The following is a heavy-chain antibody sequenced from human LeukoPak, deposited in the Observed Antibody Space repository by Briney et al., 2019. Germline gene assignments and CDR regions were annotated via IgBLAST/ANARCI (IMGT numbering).Heavy chain of an antibody. Sequence: RGSLRLSCAASGFTFSSYAMSWVRQAPGKGLEWVSAISGSGGSTYYADSVKGRFTISRDNSKNTLYLQMNSLRAEDTAVYYCAKGGAKYYDYVWGSYRSDAFDIWGQGTMVTVSS. V-gene: IGHV3-23*01. CDR1: GFTFSSYA. D-gene: IGHD3-16*02. J-gene: IGHJ3*02. CDR2: ISGSGGST. CDR3: AKGGAKYYDYVWGSYRSDAFDI.